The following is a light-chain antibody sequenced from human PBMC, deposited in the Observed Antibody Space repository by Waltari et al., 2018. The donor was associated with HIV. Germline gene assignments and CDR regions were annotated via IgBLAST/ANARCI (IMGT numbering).Light chain of an antibody. CDR1: QDISTY. Sequence: DIQMTQSPSSLSASVGDRVTITCRATQDISTYLAWYQQKPGKVPKLLIYGASTLQSGVPSRFSGSGSGTDFTLTISSLQPEDIATYYCHRYSSAPLTFGGGTRVEI. CDR2: GAS. CDR3: HRYSSAPLT. V-gene: IGKV1-27*01. J-gene: IGKJ4*01.